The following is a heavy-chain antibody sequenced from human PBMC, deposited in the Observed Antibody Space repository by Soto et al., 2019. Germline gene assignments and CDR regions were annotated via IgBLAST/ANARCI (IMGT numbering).Heavy chain of an antibody. CDR1: GYTFTSYD. CDR3: ARSGLRFLEWLLSSMDV. Sequence: ASVKVSCKASGYTFTSYDINWVRQATGQGLEWMGWMNPNSGNTGYAQKFQGRVTMTRNTSISTAYMELSSLRSEDTAAYYCARSGLRFLEWLLSSMDVWGQGTTVTVSS. V-gene: IGHV1-8*01. CDR2: MNPNSGNT. J-gene: IGHJ6*02. D-gene: IGHD3-3*01.